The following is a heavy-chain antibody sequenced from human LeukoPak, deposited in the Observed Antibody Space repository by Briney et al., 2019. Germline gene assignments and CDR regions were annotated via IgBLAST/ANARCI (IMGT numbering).Heavy chain of an antibody. D-gene: IGHD3-22*01. Sequence: GGSLRLSCAASGFTFSSYAMSWVRQAPGKGLEWVSAISGSGGSTYYADSVKGRFTISRDNSKNTLYLQMNSLRAEDTAVYYFAKRVSDDFQYSRGYYFDYWGQGTLVTVSS. CDR1: GFTFSSYA. V-gene: IGHV3-23*01. CDR2: ISGSGGST. J-gene: IGHJ4*02. CDR3: AKRVSDDFQYSRGYYFDY.